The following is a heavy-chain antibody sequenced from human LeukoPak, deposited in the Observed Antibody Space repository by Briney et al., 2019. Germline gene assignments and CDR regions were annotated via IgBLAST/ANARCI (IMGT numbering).Heavy chain of an antibody. CDR1: GFTVSSNY. CDR3: AKEQYSSSWYGGILGQSEYFQH. V-gene: IGHV3-23*01. D-gene: IGHD6-13*01. J-gene: IGHJ1*01. CDR2: ISGSGGST. Sequence: PGGSLRLSCAASGFTVSSNYMSWVRQAPGKGLEWVSAISGSGGSTYYADSVKGRFTISRDNSKNTLYLQMNSLRAEDTAVYYCAKEQYSSSWYGGILGQSEYFQHWGQGTLVTVSS.